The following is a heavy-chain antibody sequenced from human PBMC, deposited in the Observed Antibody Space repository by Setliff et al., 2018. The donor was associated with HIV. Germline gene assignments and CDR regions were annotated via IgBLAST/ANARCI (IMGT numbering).Heavy chain of an antibody. Sequence: ASVKVSCGASGFTFSGSPMHWVRQASGKGLEWVGRIKTEAEGYATAYAVSVKGRFTISRDDSKNTEYLQMNSLKTEDTAIYYCTRPQYIYDNSDSDNWGQGALVTVSS. D-gene: IGHD3-22*01. J-gene: IGHJ4*02. V-gene: IGHV3-73*01. CDR1: GFTFSGSP. CDR2: IKTEAEGYAT. CDR3: TRPQYIYDNSDSDN.